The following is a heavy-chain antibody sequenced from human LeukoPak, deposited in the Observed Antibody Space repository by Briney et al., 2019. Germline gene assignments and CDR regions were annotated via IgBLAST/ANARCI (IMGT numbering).Heavy chain of an antibody. D-gene: IGHD5-18*01. J-gene: IGHJ4*02. CDR1: GFTFSSYA. V-gene: IGHV3-23*01. CDR3: AKDMGIQLWLSDY. CDR2: ISGSGGST. Sequence: GGSLRLSCAASGFTFSSYAMGWVRQAPGKGLEWVSAISGSGGSTYYADSVKGRFTISRDNSKNTQYLQMNSLRAEDTAVYYCAKDMGIQLWLSDYWGQGTLVTVSS.